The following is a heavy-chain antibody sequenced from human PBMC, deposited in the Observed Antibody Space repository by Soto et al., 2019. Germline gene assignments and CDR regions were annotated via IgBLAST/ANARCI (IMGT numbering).Heavy chain of an antibody. Sequence: QVQLVESGGGVVQPGTSLRLSCAASGFTFTAFAVHWVRQAPGKGLEWVGVISYDGRQSRYADSVKGRLTLSRDDSKNTVFLQMNSLTTEDTAIYYCAKDRYFDSYSFDYWGQGTRVTVSS. CDR2: ISYDGRQS. CDR3: AKDRYFDSYSFDY. D-gene: IGHD3-9*01. CDR1: GFTFTAFA. V-gene: IGHV3-30*04. J-gene: IGHJ4*02.